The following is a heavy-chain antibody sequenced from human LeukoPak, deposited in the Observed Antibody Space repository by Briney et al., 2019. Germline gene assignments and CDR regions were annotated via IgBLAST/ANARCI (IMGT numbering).Heavy chain of an antibody. CDR1: GGTFSSYA. J-gene: IGHJ4*02. D-gene: IGHD6-13*01. V-gene: IGHV1-69*05. CDR2: IIPIFGTA. CDR3: ASGSSIPYIDY. Sequence: SVKVSCKASGGTFSSYAISWVRQAPGQGFEWMGRIIPIFGTANYAQKFQGRVTITTDESTSTAYMELSSLRSEDTAVYYCASGSSIPYIDYWGQGTLVTVSS.